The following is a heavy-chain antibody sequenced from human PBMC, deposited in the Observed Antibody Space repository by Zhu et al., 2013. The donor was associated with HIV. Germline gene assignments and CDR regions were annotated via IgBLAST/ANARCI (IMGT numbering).Heavy chain of an antibody. CDR3: ARDGGAYDFDY. J-gene: IGHJ4*02. CDR1: GYTFSDYY. Sequence: QVQLVQSGAEVKEPGASVKVSCKASGYTFSDYYMHWVRQAPGQGLQWMGWINPNTGGTNYAQKFQGRVTMTRDTSIRTAYMELSRLRSDDTAVYYCARDGGAYDFDYWGQGTLVTVSP. CDR2: INPNTGGT. D-gene: IGHD5-12*01. V-gene: IGHV1-2*02.